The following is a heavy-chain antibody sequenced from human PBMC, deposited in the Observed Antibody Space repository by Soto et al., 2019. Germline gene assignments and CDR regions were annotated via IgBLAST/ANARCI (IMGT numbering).Heavy chain of an antibody. CDR1: GFTFSSYA. V-gene: IGHV3-23*01. D-gene: IGHD6-13*01. CDR2: ISGSGGST. J-gene: IGHJ4*02. Sequence: LRLSCAASGFTFSSYAMSWVRQAPVKGLEWVSAISGSGGSTYYADSVKGRFTISRDNSKNTLYLQMNSLRAEDTAVYYCAKGLEYSSSWYYFDYWGQGTLVTVSS. CDR3: AKGLEYSSSWYYFDY.